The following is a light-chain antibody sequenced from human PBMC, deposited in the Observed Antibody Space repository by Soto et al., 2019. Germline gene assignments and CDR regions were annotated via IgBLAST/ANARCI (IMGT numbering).Light chain of an antibody. CDR1: QSISSS. V-gene: IGKV3-20*01. CDR2: DAS. Sequence: EIVLTQSPGTLSLSPGERATLSCRASQSISSSLAWYQQKPGLAPTLLISDASNRASGVPDRFTGGGSGTDFSLSISRLEPEDFALYYCQQYVGSPITFGQGTRLEIK. CDR3: QQYVGSPIT. J-gene: IGKJ5*01.